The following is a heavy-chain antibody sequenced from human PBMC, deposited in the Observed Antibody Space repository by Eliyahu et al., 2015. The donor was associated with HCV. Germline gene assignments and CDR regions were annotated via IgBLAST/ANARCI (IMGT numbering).Heavy chain of an antibody. V-gene: IGHV5-51*01. CDR1: GYSFTSYW. CDR2: IYPGDSDT. D-gene: IGHD2-8*02. CDR3: ARLFYCTGGVCYRFDP. J-gene: IGHJ5*02. Sequence: EVQLVQSGAEVKKPGESLKISXKGSGYSFTSYWIGWVRQXPGXGXEWMGIIYPGDSDTRYSPXFQGQVTISADKSISTAYLQWSSLKASDTAMYYCARLFYCTGGVCYRFDPWGQGTLVTVSS.